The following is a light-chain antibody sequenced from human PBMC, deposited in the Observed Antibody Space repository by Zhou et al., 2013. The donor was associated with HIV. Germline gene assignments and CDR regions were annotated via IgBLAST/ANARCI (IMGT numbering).Light chain of an antibody. J-gene: IGKJ2*01. CDR2: DTS. Sequence: EIVLTQSPATLSLSPGERATLSCRSSQSINRYLAWYQQKPGQAPRLLIYDTSNRATGIPARFRGSGSGADFTLTISSLEPEDFAVYYCQQYNSYSYTFGQGTKLEIK. CDR3: QQYNSYSYT. CDR1: QSINRY. V-gene: IGKV3-11*01.